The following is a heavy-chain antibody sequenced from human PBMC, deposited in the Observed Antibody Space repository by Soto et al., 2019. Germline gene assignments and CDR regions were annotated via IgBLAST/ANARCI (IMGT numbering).Heavy chain of an antibody. CDR1: GFTFSSYG. CDR2: ISYDGSNK. D-gene: IGHD5-18*01. Sequence: GGSLRLSCAASGFTFSSYGMHWVRQAPGKGLEWVAVISYDGSNKYYADSVKGRFTISRDNSKNTLYLQMNSLRAEDTAVYYCAKGGTGYSYPSFWGQGTLVTVSS. V-gene: IGHV3-30*18. J-gene: IGHJ4*02. CDR3: AKGGTGYSYPSF.